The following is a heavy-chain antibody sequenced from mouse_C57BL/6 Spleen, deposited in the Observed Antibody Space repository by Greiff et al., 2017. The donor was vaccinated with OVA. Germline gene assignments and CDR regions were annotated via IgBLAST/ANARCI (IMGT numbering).Heavy chain of an antibody. D-gene: IGHD1-1*01. CDR1: GYTFTDYE. J-gene: IGHJ2*01. Sequence: VQLQESGAELVRPGASVTLSCKASGYTFTDYEMHWVKQTPVHGLEWIGAIDPETGGTAYNQKFKGKAILTADKSSSTAYMELRSLTSEDSAVYYCTRRAYGSRFDYWGQGTTLTVSS. V-gene: IGHV1-15*01. CDR3: TRRAYGSRFDY. CDR2: IDPETGGT.